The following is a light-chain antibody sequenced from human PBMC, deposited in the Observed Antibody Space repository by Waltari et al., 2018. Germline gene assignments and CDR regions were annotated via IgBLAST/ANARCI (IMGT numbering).Light chain of an antibody. CDR1: QDIKNY. CDR3: QQYDNLPYT. V-gene: IGKV1-33*01. J-gene: IGKJ2*01. CDR2: AAS. Sequence: DIQMTPSQSSLSACVGDRVTITCQASQDIKNYLNWYQQKPGKAPKLLIYAASNLETGVPSRFSGSGSGTDFTFTISSLQPEDIATYYCQQYDNLPYTFGQGTKLEIK.